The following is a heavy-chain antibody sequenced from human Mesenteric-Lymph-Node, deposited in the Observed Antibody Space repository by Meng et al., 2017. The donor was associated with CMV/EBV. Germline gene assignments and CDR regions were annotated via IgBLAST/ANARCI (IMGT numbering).Heavy chain of an antibody. CDR1: GGSVSSGNYY. Sequence: LRLSCTVSGGSVSSGNYYWSWIRQPPGKGLEWIGYIYYTGSTNYNPSLKSRVTISVDTSKNQFSLKLSSVTAADTAVYYCARAAAALDYWGQGTLVTVSS. CDR2: IYYTGST. CDR3: ARAAAALDY. D-gene: IGHD6-13*01. J-gene: IGHJ4*02. V-gene: IGHV4-61*01.